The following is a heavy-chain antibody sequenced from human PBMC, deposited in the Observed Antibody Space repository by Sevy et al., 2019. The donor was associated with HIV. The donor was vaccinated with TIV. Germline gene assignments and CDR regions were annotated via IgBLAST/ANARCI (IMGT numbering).Heavy chain of an antibody. CDR2: ISRGGTTI. CDR3: AKFSSGSAWPHFDH. Sequence: GGSLRLSCVASGFFFSDFYMTWIRQAPGKGLEWVSFISRGGTTIEYADSVKGRFTISRDDAENSLYLEMTGLRVEDTAVYYCAKFSSGSAWPHFDHWGQGTLVTVSS. CDR1: GFFFSDFY. V-gene: IGHV3-11*01. D-gene: IGHD6-19*01. J-gene: IGHJ4*02.